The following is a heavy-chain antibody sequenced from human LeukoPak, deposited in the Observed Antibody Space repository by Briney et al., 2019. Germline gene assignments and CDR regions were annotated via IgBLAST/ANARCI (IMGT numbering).Heavy chain of an antibody. CDR1: GGSFSSYY. J-gene: IGHJ3*02. V-gene: IGHV4-34*01. CDR3: ARERSDIDAFDI. CDR2: INHSGST. Sequence: SETLSLTCAVYGGSFSSYYWSWIRQPPGKGLEWIGEINHSGSTNYNPSLKSRVTISVDTSKNQFSLKLSSVTAADTAVYYCARERSDIDAFDIWGQGTMVTVSS.